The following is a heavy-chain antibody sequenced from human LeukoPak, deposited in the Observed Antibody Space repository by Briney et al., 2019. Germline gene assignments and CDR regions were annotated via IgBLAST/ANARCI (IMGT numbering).Heavy chain of an antibody. CDR2: ISYSGST. Sequence: SETLSLTCTVSGGSIINYFWSWIRQPPGKGLEWIGFISYSGSTNYNLSLKSRVTVSIDTSTNQFSLRLSSLTAADTAVYYCARWKTFGNAFDIWGQGTMVSVSS. V-gene: IGHV4-59*08. D-gene: IGHD1-1*01. CDR1: GGSIINYF. CDR3: ARWKTFGNAFDI. J-gene: IGHJ3*02.